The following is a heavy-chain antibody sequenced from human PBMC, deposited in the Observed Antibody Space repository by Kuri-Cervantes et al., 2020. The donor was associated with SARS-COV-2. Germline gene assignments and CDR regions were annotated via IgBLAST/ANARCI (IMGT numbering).Heavy chain of an antibody. CDR2: IYHSGST. CDR3: ASGYCTNGVCYVFDY. Sequence: SETLSLTCTVSGGSISSGGYYWGWIQQPPGKGLEWIGSIYHSGSTYYNPSLKSRVTISVDTSKNQFSLKLSSVTAADTAVYYCASGYCTNGVCYVFDYWGQGTLVTVSS. V-gene: IGHV4-39*07. D-gene: IGHD2-8*01. J-gene: IGHJ4*02. CDR1: GGSISSGGYY.